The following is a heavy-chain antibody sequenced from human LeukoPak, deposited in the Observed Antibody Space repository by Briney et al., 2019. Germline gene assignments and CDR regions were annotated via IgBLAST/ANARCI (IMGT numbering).Heavy chain of an antibody. CDR3: ARDSPYSSSRYFNWFDP. V-gene: IGHV3-21*01. CDR2: ISSSSSYI. D-gene: IGHD6-13*01. J-gene: IGHJ5*02. Sequence: PGGSLRLSCAASGFTFSSYSMNWVRQAPGKGLEWVSSISSSSSYIYYADSVKGRFTISRDNAKNSLYLQMNSLRAEDTAVYYCARDSPYSSSRYFNWFDPWGQGTLVTVAS. CDR1: GFTFSSYS.